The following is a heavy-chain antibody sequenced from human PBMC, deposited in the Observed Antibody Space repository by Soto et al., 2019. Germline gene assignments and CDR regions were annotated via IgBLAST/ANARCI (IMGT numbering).Heavy chain of an antibody. CDR3: ARASSGSEFDY. D-gene: IGHD6-19*01. V-gene: IGHV3-13*01. CDR1: GFTFSSYD. Sequence: GGSLRLSCAASGFTFSSYDMHWVRQATGKGLEWVSAIGIAGDTYYPGSVKGRFTISRENAKNSLYLQMNSLRAGDTAVYYCARASSGSEFDYWGQGTLVTVSS. J-gene: IGHJ4*02. CDR2: IGIAGDT.